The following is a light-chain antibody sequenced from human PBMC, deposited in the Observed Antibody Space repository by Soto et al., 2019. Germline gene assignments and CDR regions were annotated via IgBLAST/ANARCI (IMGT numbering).Light chain of an antibody. CDR3: KSYAGRNTYV. CDR1: KNDIGVYDF. V-gene: IGLV2-8*01. Sequence: QSALTQPPSASGSPGQSVTISCTGTKNDIGVYDFVSWYQHHPGKAPRLIIYEVVQRPSGVPDRFSGSTSGNTASLTVSGLQAAEEADYFCKSYAGRNTYVFGSGTKLTVL. CDR2: EVV. J-gene: IGLJ1*01.